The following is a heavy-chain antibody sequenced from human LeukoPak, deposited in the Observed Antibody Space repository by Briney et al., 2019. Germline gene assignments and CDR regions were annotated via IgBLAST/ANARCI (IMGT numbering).Heavy chain of an antibody. Sequence: ASVKVSCKASGGTFSSYAISSVPQAPGQGREGMGIINPSGGSTSYAQKFQGRVTMTRDTSTSTVYMELSSLRSEDTAVYYCARSSGRSPNREYMDVWGKGTTVTVSS. CDR3: ARSSGRSPNREYMDV. CDR2: INPSGGST. CDR1: GGTFSSYA. V-gene: IGHV1-46*01. D-gene: IGHD1-14*01. J-gene: IGHJ6*03.